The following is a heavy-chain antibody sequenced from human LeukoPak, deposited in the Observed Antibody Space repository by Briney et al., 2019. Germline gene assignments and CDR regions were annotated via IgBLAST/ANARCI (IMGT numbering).Heavy chain of an antibody. CDR1: GFTFSNYA. CDR3: ARETGRCSGGSCYSPYFYYYYYGMDV. D-gene: IGHD2-15*01. J-gene: IGHJ6*02. CDR2: INDGGGAT. Sequence: GGSLRLSCAASGFTFSNYAMSWVRQAPGKGLEWVSAINDGGGATYYADSVKGRFTISRDNSKNTLYLQMNSLRAEDTAVYYCARETGRCSGGSCYSPYFYYYYYGMDVWGQGTTVTVSS. V-gene: IGHV3-23*01.